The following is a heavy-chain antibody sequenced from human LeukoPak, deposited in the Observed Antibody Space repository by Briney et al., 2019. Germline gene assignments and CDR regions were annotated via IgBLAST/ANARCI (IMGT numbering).Heavy chain of an antibody. V-gene: IGHV3-30-3*01. CDR1: GFTFSSYA. CDR2: ISYDGSNK. J-gene: IGHJ3*02. D-gene: IGHD6-19*01. CDR3: AGAVAGSDAFDI. Sequence: GESLRLSCAASGFTFSSYAMHWVRQAPGKGLEWVAVISYDGSNKYYADSVKGRFTISRDNAKNSLYLQMNSLRAEDTAVYYCAGAVAGSDAFDIWGQGTMVTVSS.